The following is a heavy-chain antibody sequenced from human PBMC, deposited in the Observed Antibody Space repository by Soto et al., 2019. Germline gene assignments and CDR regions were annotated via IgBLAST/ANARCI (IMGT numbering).Heavy chain of an antibody. CDR2: ISYDGSNK. CDR3: ATPPGAPFDD. Sequence: QVQLVESGGGVVQPGRSLRLSCAASGFTFSSYAMHWVRQAPGKGLEWVAVISYDGSNKYYADSVKGRFTISRDNSKNTLYLQMNSLRAEDTAVYYCATPPGAPFDDWGQGTLVTVSS. J-gene: IGHJ4*02. V-gene: IGHV3-30-3*01. CDR1: GFTFSSYA.